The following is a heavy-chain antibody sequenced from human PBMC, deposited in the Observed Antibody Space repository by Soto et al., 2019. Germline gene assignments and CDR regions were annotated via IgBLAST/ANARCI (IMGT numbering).Heavy chain of an antibody. CDR1: GYTFTAFY. J-gene: IGHJ5*02. Sequence: ASVKVSCKASGYTFTAFYMNWVRQAPGQGLEWMGWVNPNTGVTKYAQKFQGRVTMTRDTSINTAYIELSGLTSDDTAVYYCTTLRLDPWGQGTLFTVSS. V-gene: IGHV1-2*02. CDR3: TTLRLDP. CDR2: VNPNTGVT. D-gene: IGHD3-9*01.